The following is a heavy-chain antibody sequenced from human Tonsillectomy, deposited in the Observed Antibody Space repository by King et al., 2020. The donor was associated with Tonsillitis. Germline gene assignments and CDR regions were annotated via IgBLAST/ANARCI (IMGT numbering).Heavy chain of an antibody. CDR1: GFTFSSYW. CDR3: AKIGHYYFDL. D-gene: IGHD3-10*01. CDR2: IKHDGSEK. J-gene: IGHJ2*01. Sequence: VQLVESGGGLVQPGGSLRLSCAASGFTFSSYWMSWVRQAPGEGLEWVANIKHDGSEKYYVDSMKGRFTISRDNAKNSLYLQMNSLRAEDTAVYYCAKIGHYYFDLWGRGTLVTVSS. V-gene: IGHV3-7*03.